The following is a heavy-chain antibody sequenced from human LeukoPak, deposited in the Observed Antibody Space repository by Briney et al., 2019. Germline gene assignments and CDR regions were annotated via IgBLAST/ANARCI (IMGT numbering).Heavy chain of an antibody. V-gene: IGHV4-39*07. CDR1: GGSISSSSYY. CDR2: IYHSGST. J-gene: IGHJ4*02. D-gene: IGHD2-2*01. CDR3: ARGRSTSPGDY. Sequence: SETLSLTCTVSGGSISSSSYYWGWIRQPPGKGLEWIGSIYHSGSTYYNPSPKSRVTISVDTSKNQFSLKLSSVTAADTAVYYCARGRSTSPGDYWGQGTRVTVSS.